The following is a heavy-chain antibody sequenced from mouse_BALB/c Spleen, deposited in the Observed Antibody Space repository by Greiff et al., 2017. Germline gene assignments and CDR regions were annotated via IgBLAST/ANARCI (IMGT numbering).Heavy chain of an antibody. CDR3: ARPTTVPFDY. CDR1: GFTFSSFG. Sequence: EVKLMESGGGLVQPGGSRKLSCAASGFTFSSFGMHWVRQAPEKGLEWVAYISSGSSTIYYADTVKGRFTIARDNPKNTLFLQMTSLRSEDTAMYYCARPTTVPFDYWGQGTTLTVSS. V-gene: IGHV5-17*02. CDR2: ISSGSSTI. D-gene: IGHD1-1*01. J-gene: IGHJ2*01.